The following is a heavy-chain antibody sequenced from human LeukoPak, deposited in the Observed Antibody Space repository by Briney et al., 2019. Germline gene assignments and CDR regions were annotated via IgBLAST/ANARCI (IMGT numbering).Heavy chain of an antibody. CDR1: GGTFSSYA. D-gene: IGHD5-12*01. CDR3: ASGRYSGYDWYYYYYMDV. Sequence: GASVKVSCKASGGTFSSYAISWVRQAPGQGLEWMGGIIPIFGTANYAQKFQGRVTITADESTSTAYMELSSLRSEDTAVYYCASGRYSGYDWYYYYYMDVWGKGTTVTISS. V-gene: IGHV1-69*13. J-gene: IGHJ6*03. CDR2: IIPIFGTA.